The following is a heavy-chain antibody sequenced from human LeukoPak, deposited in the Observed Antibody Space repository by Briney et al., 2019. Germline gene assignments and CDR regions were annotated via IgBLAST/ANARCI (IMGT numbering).Heavy chain of an antibody. CDR3: VRHPRIPYSGSYYGWYFDL. V-gene: IGHV4-30-2*03. CDR2: IYHTGST. J-gene: IGHJ2*01. D-gene: IGHD1-26*01. Sequence: SETLSLTCTVSGASISSGTYSWSWIRQPPGEGLEWIGYIYHTGSTYYNPSLKSRVTISVDTPKNQFSLKLSSVTAADTAVYYCVRHPRIPYSGSYYGWYFDLWGRGTLVTVSS. CDR1: GASISSGTYS.